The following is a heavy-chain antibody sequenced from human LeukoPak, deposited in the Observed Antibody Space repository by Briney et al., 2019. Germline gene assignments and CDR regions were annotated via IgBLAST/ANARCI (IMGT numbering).Heavy chain of an antibody. J-gene: IGHJ4*02. CDR1: GGTFSSYA. D-gene: IGHD2-15*01. V-gene: IGHV1-69*06. CDR2: IIPIFGTA. Sequence: GSSVKVSCKASGGTFSSYAISWVRQAPGQGLEWMGGIIPIFGTANYAQKFQGRVTITADKSTSTAYMELNSLRAEDTAVYYCARAPRYCSGGSCYSIDYWGQGTLVTVSS. CDR3: ARAPRYCSGGSCYSIDY.